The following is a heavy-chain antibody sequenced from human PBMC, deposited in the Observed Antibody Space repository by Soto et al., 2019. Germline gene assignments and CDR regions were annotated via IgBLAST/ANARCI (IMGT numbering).Heavy chain of an antibody. V-gene: IGHV1-18*04. CDR2: ISAYNGVT. CDR1: GYTFTSYG. CDR3: ARTYIGSDNFFDP. Sequence: GASVKVSCKASGYTFTSYGISWVRQAPRQGLEWMGWISAYNGVTNYAQKFQGRVTVTADSSTNTAYMELRSLLSDDTAVYYCARTYIGSDNFFDPWGQGTLVTVSS. D-gene: IGHD6-13*01. J-gene: IGHJ5*02.